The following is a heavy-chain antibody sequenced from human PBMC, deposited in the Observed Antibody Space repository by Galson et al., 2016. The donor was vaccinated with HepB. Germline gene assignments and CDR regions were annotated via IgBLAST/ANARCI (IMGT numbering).Heavy chain of an antibody. D-gene: IGHD6-6*01. V-gene: IGHV3-23*01. J-gene: IGHJ4*02. Sequence: SLRLSCAASEFTFSNYAMGWVRQAPGKGLEWVSLIVDSGLSTYYADSVKGRFSVSRDNSKNTLYLQMNSLRAEDTAVYYCAKDRRGIAALDSWGQGTLVTVSS. CDR3: AKDRRGIAALDS. CDR2: IVDSGLST. CDR1: EFTFSNYA.